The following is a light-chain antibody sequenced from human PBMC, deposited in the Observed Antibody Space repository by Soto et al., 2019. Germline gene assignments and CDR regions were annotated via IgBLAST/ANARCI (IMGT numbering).Light chain of an antibody. CDR1: SSDVGNYIF. CDR2: DIN. CDR3: VSYPPSASYV. Sequence: QSVLTQHASVSGSPGQSITISCTGTSSDVGNYIFVSWYRQHPGKAPKLMIYDINNRPSGVSNRFSGSKSGHTASLTISGLQAEDEADYYCVSYPPSASYVFGTGTKVTLL. V-gene: IGLV2-14*01. J-gene: IGLJ1*01.